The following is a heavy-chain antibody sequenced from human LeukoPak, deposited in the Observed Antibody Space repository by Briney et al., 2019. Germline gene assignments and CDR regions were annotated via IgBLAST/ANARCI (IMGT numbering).Heavy chain of an antibody. CDR1: GFTVSSNY. V-gene: IGHV3-66*01. J-gene: IGHJ4*02. Sequence: GGSLRLSCAASGFTVSSNYMSWVRQAPGKWLEWVSVIYSGGSTYYADSVKGRFTISRDNSKNTLYLQMNSLRAEDTAVYYCASMTTVTTFDYWGQGTLVTVSS. CDR3: ASMTTVTTFDY. CDR2: IYSGGST. D-gene: IGHD4-17*01.